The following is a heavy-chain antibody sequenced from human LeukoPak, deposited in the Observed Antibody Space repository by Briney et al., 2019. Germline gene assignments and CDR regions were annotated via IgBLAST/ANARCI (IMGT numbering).Heavy chain of an antibody. V-gene: IGHV3-48*02. CDR3: AREDYYYGMDV. CDR1: GFTFSSYS. Sequence: PGGSLRLSCAASGFTFSSYSMNWVRQAPGKGLEWVSYISSSSTIYADSVKGRFTISRDNAKNSLYLQVKSLRDEDTAVYYCAREDYYYGMDVWGQGTTVTVSS. J-gene: IGHJ6*02. CDR2: ISSSSTI.